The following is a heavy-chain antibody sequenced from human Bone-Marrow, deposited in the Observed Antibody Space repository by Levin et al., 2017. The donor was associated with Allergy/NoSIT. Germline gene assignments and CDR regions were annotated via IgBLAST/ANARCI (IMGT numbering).Heavy chain of an antibody. Sequence: QSGGSLRLSCVASGFTFSSYAMSWVRQAPGKGLEWVSAVSGSGGSTHYADSVKGRFSISRDNSKNTLYLQMNGLRTEDTAVYYCAKDREAYNWNDSGFDYWGQGTLVTVSS. CDR3: AKDREAYNWNDSGFDY. J-gene: IGHJ4*02. V-gene: IGHV3-23*01. CDR1: GFTFSSYA. D-gene: IGHD1-20*01. CDR2: VSGSGGST.